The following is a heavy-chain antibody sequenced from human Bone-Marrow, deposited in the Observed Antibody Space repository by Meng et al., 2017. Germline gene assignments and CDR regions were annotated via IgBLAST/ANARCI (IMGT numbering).Heavy chain of an antibody. CDR3: ARDRGTMVRGVIIPGYFDL. J-gene: IGHJ2*01. V-gene: IGHV3-48*03. CDR1: GFTFSSYE. Sequence: GGSLRLSCAASGFTFSSYEMNWVRQAPGKGLEWVSYISSSGSTIYYADSVKGRFTISRDNAKNSLYLQMNSLRAEDTAVYYCARDRGTMVRGVIIPGYFDLWGRGTLVTVSS. CDR2: ISSSGSTI. D-gene: IGHD3-10*01.